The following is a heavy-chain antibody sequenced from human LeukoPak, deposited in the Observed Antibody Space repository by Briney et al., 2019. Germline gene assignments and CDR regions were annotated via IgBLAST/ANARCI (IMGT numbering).Heavy chain of an antibody. D-gene: IGHD3-10*01. J-gene: IGHJ4*02. Sequence: PGGSLRLSCAASGFTFSSYSMNWVRQAPGKGREWVSSISSSSSYIYYADSVKGRFTISRDNAKNSLYLQMNSLRAEDTAVYYCARDCWDYGSASYCGIDYWGQGTLVTVSS. CDR3: ARDCWDYGSASYCGIDY. V-gene: IGHV3-21*01. CDR2: ISSSSSYI. CDR1: GFTFSSYS.